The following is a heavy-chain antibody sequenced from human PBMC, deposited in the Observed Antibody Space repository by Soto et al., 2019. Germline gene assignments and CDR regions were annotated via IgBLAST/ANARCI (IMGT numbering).Heavy chain of an antibody. V-gene: IGHV1-8*01. Sequence: ASVKVSCKASGYTFTSYDINWVRQATGQGLEWMGRMNPISGKASYAQKFQGRVTITGDESTGTAYMELSSLRSEDTAVYYCARGRLYCSGGSCYSDWFDPWGQGTLVTVSS. D-gene: IGHD2-15*01. CDR1: GYTFTSYD. CDR3: ARGRLYCSGGSCYSDWFDP. CDR2: MNPISGKA. J-gene: IGHJ5*02.